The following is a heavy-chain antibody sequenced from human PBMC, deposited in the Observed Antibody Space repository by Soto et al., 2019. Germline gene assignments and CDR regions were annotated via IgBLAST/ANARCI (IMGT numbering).Heavy chain of an antibody. V-gene: IGHV3-30*18. Sequence: QVQLVESGGGVVQPGRSLRLSCAASGFTFSSYGMHWVRQAPGKGLEWVAVISYDGSNKYYADSVKGRLTISRDNSKNTLYLQMNSLRAEDTAVYYCAKYPLEAAAGPNHYFDYWGQGTLVTVS. CDR1: GFTFSSYG. D-gene: IGHD6-13*01. J-gene: IGHJ4*02. CDR2: ISYDGSNK. CDR3: AKYPLEAAAGPNHYFDY.